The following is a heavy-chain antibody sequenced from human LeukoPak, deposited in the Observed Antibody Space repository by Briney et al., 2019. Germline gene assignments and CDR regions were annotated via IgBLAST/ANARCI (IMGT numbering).Heavy chain of an antibody. CDR2: ISYDGSNK. J-gene: IGHJ4*02. CDR3: ARDNREQQLVPPTFDY. D-gene: IGHD6-13*01. CDR1: GFTFSSYA. Sequence: GGSLRLSCAASGFTFSSYAMHWVRQAPGKGLEWVAVISYDGSNKYYADSVKARFTISRDNSKNTLYLQMNSLRAEDTAVYYCARDNREQQLVPPTFDYWGQGTLVTVSS. V-gene: IGHV3-30-3*01.